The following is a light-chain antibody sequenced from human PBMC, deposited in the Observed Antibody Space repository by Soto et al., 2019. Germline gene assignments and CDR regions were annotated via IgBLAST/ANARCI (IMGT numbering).Light chain of an antibody. CDR2: AAS. CDR3: QQRSNWPIT. J-gene: IGKJ5*01. Sequence: IQLTQSPSSLYASVGDRVTITCRANQAIRTALGWYQQKPGKVPKLLIYAASILQSGVPARFSGSGSGTDFTLTISSLEPEDFAVYYCQQRSNWPITFGQGTRLEIK. CDR1: QAIRTA. V-gene: IGKV1-17*01.